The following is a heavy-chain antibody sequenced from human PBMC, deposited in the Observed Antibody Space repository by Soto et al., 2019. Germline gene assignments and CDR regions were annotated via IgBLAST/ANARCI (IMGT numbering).Heavy chain of an antibody. J-gene: IGHJ4*02. CDR1: GFTFGRYA. Sequence: GGSLRLSCVASGFTFGRYAMRWVRQPPGRGLEWVAVISYTGANTYYVGSVRGRFTISRDNSKNTLYLQMNSLRAEDTAMYYCAKHMDDSGYFYVEGADHWGQGTLVTVSS. D-gene: IGHD3-22*01. CDR3: AKHMDDSGYFYVEGADH. CDR2: ISYTGANT. V-gene: IGHV3-30*18.